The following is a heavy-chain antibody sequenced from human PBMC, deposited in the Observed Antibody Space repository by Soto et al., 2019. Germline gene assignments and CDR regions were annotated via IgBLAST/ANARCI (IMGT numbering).Heavy chain of an antibody. V-gene: IGHV3-23*01. CDR1: GFTFSDCA. CDR3: AKGNTSGWYFFDY. J-gene: IGHJ4*02. CDR2: ISGTGRST. D-gene: IGHD6-19*01. Sequence: LRLSFEASGFTFSDCAMSWVRQAPGKGLEWVSGISGTGRSTFYADSVKDRFTISRDNSKNTVYLQMTSLRAEDTAVYYCAKGNTSGWYFFDYWGQGTLVTVSS.